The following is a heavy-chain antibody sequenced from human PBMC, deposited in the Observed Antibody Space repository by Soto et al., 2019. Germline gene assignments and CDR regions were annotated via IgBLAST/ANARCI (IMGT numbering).Heavy chain of an antibody. Sequence: GGSLRLSCAASGFIFSSYAMSWVRQAPGKGLEWVSGISGSGGSAYYADSVKGRFTISRDKSKNTVFLQMNSLRAEDTAVYYCAKRQIAVAGAYFDSWGQGSLVTVSS. CDR1: GFIFSSYA. J-gene: IGHJ4*03. CDR3: AKRQIAVAGAYFDS. V-gene: IGHV3-23*01. D-gene: IGHD6-19*01. CDR2: ISGSGGSA.